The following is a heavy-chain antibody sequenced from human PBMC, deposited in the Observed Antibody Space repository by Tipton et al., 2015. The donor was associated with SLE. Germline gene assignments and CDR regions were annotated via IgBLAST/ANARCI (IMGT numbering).Heavy chain of an antibody. V-gene: IGHV3-9*01. Sequence: SLRLSCAASGFTFSNYWMHWVRQAPGKGLEWVSGISWNSGSIGYGDSVKGRFTISRDNAKNSLYLQMTRLRTEDTALYYCAKALQYYDFWSGYGNAFDLWGLGTMVTVSS. CDR2: ISWNSGSI. D-gene: IGHD3-3*01. J-gene: IGHJ3*01. CDR3: AKALQYYDFWSGYGNAFDL. CDR1: GFTFSNYW.